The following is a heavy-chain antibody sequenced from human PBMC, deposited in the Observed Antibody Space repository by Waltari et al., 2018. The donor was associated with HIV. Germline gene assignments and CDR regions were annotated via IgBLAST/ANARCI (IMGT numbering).Heavy chain of an antibody. V-gene: IGHV3-30*18. D-gene: IGHD6-19*01. CDR1: GFTFSSYG. CDR2: ISYDGSNK. CDR3: AKDLQTQQWLVYRPNYFDY. Sequence: QVQLVESGGGVVQPGRSLRLSCAASGFTFSSYGMHWVRQAQGKGLEWVAVISYDGSNKYYADSVKGRFTISRDNSKNTLYLQMNSLRAEDTAVYYCAKDLQTQQWLVYRPNYFDYWGQGTLVTVSS. J-gene: IGHJ4*02.